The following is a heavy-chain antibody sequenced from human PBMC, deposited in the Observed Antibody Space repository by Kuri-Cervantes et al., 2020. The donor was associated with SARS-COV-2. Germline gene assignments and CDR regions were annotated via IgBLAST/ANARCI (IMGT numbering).Heavy chain of an antibody. Sequence: SETLSLTCTVSGGSISSSSYYWGWIRQPPGKGLEWIGSIYYSGSTYYNLSLKSRVTISVDTSKNQFSLKLSSVTAADTAVYYCARDHLYCSSTSCYSGWFDPWGQGTLVTVSS. CDR1: GGSISSSSYY. CDR3: ARDHLYCSSTSCYSGWFDP. J-gene: IGHJ5*02. D-gene: IGHD2-2*01. CDR2: IYYSGST. V-gene: IGHV4-39*07.